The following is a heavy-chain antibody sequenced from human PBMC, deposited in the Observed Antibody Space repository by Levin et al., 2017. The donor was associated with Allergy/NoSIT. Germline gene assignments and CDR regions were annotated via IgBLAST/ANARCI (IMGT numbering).Heavy chain of an antibody. CDR1: GFTFGDYA. CDR2: IRTKAFGGTT. CDR3: TRFVVVVDSTPLDS. Sequence: GESLKISCTTSGFTFGDYAMSWFRQAPGKGLEWVGFIRTKAFGGTTEYAASVKGRFTISRDDSKSIAYLQMNSLKTEDTALYYCTRFVVVVDSTPLDSWGQGTLVTVSS. J-gene: IGHJ4*02. V-gene: IGHV3-49*03. D-gene: IGHD2-15*01.